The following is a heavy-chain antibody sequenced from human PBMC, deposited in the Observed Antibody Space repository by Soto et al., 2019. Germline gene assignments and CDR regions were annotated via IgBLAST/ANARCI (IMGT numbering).Heavy chain of an antibody. J-gene: IGHJ4*02. V-gene: IGHV1-18*01. CDR3: ARGYYDSSGYL. Sequence: VSVKVSCKASGGTFSRYAITWVRQAPGQGLEWMGWLSAYNGNTNYAQKLQGRVTMTTDTSTSTAYMELRSLRSDDTAVYYCARGYYDSSGYLWGQGTLVTVSS. CDR1: GGTFSRYA. CDR2: LSAYNGNT. D-gene: IGHD3-22*01.